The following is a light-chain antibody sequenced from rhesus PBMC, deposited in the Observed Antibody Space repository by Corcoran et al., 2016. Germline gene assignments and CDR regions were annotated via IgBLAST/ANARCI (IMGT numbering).Light chain of an antibody. J-gene: IGKJ2*01. CDR1: QSVGSN. CDR3: QQYNNWTS. CDR2: AAS. V-gene: IGKV3-42*02. Sequence: ETVVTQSPATLSLSPGERATLSCRASQSVGSNLAWYQQQPGQAPKLLIYAASRRATGIPDRFSGSGSGTEFTLTISSLEPEDVRVYYCQQYNNWTSFGQGTKVEIK.